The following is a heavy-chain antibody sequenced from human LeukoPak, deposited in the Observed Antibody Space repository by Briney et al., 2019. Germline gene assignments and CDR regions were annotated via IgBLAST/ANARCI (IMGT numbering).Heavy chain of an antibody. J-gene: IGHJ5*02. V-gene: IGHV1-18*01. Sequence: ASVKVSCKASGYTFTSYGISWVRQAPGQGLEWMGWISAYNGNTNYAQKLQGRVTMTTDTSTNTAYKELRSLRYDDTAVYYCARSMVRGVLMSWFDRWGQGTLVTVSS. CDR2: ISAYNGNT. CDR3: ARSMVRGVLMSWFDR. CDR1: GYTFTSYG. D-gene: IGHD3-10*01.